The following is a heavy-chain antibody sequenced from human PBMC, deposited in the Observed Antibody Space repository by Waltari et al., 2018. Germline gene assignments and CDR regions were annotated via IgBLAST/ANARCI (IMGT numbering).Heavy chain of an antibody. CDR1: GFTFSSYS. D-gene: IGHD2-21*01. CDR3: ARALGDCFDY. Sequence: EVQLVESGGGLVQPGGSLRLSCAASGFTFSSYSMNWVRQAPGKGLEWVSYISSSSSTIYYADSVKGRFTISRDNAKNSLYLQMNSLRAEDTAVYYCARALGDCFDYWGQGTLVTVSS. CDR2: ISSSSSTI. V-gene: IGHV3-48*04. J-gene: IGHJ4*02.